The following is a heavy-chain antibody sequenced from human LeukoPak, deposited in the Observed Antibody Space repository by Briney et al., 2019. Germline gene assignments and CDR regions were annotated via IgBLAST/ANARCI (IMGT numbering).Heavy chain of an antibody. D-gene: IGHD2-2*01. Sequence: ASVKVSCKASGYTFTSYGISWVRQAPGQGLEWIGWIVVGSGNTNYAQKFQERVTITRDMSTSTAYMELSSLRSEDTAVYYCAAGSTSYLYYWGQGTLVTVSS. CDR2: IVVGSGNT. J-gene: IGHJ4*02. CDR1: GYTFTSYG. CDR3: AAGSTSYLYY. V-gene: IGHV1-58*02.